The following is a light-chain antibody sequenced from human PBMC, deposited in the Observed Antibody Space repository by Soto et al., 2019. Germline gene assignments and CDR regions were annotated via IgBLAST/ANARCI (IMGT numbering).Light chain of an antibody. CDR3: QQYDTSLPYT. V-gene: IGKV3-20*01. J-gene: IGKJ4*01. CDR1: QSVNNNY. Sequence: EIVLTQSPGTLSLSPGDRATLSCEASQSVNNNYLAWYQHKPGQAPRLLIYGASSRATGIPDRFSGSGSGTDFTLTISRLEPEDFAVYYCQQYDTSLPYTFGGGTKVESK. CDR2: GAS.